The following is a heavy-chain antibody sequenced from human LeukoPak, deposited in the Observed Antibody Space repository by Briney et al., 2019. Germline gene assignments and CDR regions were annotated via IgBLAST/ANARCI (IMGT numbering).Heavy chain of an antibody. D-gene: IGHD1-20*01. Sequence: KASETLSLTCTVSGGSISSYYWCWIRQPPGKGLEWIGYLYHSGSTSYNPSLKSRVTISVDTSKNQFSLKLRSVTAADTAVYYCARAGIIGTTQDYWGQGTLVTVSS. V-gene: IGHV4-59*01. CDR2: LYHSGST. CDR1: GGSISSYY. CDR3: ARAGIIGTTQDY. J-gene: IGHJ4*02.